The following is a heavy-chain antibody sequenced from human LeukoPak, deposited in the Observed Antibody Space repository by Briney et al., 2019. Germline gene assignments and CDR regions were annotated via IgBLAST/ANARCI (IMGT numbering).Heavy chain of an antibody. J-gene: IGHJ4*02. Sequence: ASVKVSCKASGYTFTSYGISWVRQAPGQGLEWMGWISAYNGNTNYAQKLQGRVTMTTDTSTSTAYMELRSLRSDDTAVYYCAKDRKRTWIQLWFVPLIDYWGQGTLVTVSS. D-gene: IGHD5-18*01. CDR1: GYTFTSYG. CDR3: AKDRKRTWIQLWFVPLIDY. CDR2: ISAYNGNT. V-gene: IGHV1-18*01.